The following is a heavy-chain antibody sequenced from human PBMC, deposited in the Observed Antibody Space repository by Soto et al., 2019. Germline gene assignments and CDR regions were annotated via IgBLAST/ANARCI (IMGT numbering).Heavy chain of an antibody. V-gene: IGHV3-23*01. D-gene: IGHD1-1*01. CDR2: ILTRHGTS. Sequence: EVHLLESGGGLVRPGGSLRLSCAASGFTFSDYPMSRVSQPLERGLEWVSILTRHGTSYYADPVQGRFTVSRDNSKNTVSLQMHSLRAEDTALYYCTRRATTIPTPGNYFDSWGQGTLVTVSS. J-gene: IGHJ4*02. CDR1: GFTFSDYP. CDR3: TRRATTIPTPGNYFDS.